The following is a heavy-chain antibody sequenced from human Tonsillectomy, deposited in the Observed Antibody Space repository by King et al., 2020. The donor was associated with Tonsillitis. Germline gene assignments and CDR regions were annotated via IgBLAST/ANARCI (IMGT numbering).Heavy chain of an antibody. J-gene: IGHJ4*02. CDR1: GVSVSGYY. Sequence: QLQESGPGLVKPSETLSLTCTVSGVSVSGYYWSWIRQPPGKGLEWMGYIFYIGSSGSTNSNPSLKSRVTISVDTSKNQVSLRVTSVTDADTAVYFCARGRWYFPYWGQGILVTVSS. D-gene: IGHD6-13*01. V-gene: IGHV4-59*02. CDR2: IFYIGSSGST. CDR3: ARGRWYFPY.